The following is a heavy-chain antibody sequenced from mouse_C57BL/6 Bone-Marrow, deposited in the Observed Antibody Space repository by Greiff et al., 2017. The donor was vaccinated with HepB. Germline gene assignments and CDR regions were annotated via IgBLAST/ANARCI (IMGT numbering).Heavy chain of an antibody. Sequence: QVQLQQPGAELVKPGASVKMSCKASGYTFTSYWITWVKQRPGQGLEWIGDIYPGSGSTNYNEKFKSKATLTVDTSSSTAYMQLSSLTSEDSAVYYCARALHYYGSSLDYWGQGTTLTVSS. CDR1: GYTFTSYW. D-gene: IGHD1-1*01. CDR2: IYPGSGST. J-gene: IGHJ2*01. V-gene: IGHV1-55*01. CDR3: ARALHYYGSSLDY.